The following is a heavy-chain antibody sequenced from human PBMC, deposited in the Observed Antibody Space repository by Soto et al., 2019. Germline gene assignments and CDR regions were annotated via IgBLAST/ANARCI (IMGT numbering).Heavy chain of an antibody. CDR1: GGSVSSGSYY. CDR3: ARDRSYSSSWYNYYGMDV. Sequence: SETLSLTCTVSGGSVSSGSYYWSWIRQPPGKGLEWIGYIYYSGSTNYNPSLKSRVTISVDTSKNQFSLKLSSVTAADTAVYYCARDRSYSSSWYNYYGMDVWGQGTTVTVSS. V-gene: IGHV4-61*01. J-gene: IGHJ6*02. D-gene: IGHD6-13*01. CDR2: IYYSGST.